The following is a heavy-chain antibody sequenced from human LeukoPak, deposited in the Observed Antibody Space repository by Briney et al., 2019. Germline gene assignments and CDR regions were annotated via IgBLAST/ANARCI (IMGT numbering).Heavy chain of an antibody. CDR1: GGSFSGYY. CDR3: ARGRSVRFLEWFSSDY. V-gene: IGHV4-34*01. Sequence: PSETLSLTCAVYGGSFSGYYWSWIRQPPGKGLEWIGEINHSGSTNYNPSLKSRVTISVGTSKNQFSLKLSSVTAADTAVYYCARGRSVRFLEWFSSDYWGQGTLVTVSS. D-gene: IGHD3-3*01. J-gene: IGHJ4*02. CDR2: INHSGST.